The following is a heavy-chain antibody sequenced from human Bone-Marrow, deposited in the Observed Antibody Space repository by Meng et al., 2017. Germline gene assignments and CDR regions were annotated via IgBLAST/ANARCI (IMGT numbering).Heavy chain of an antibody. V-gene: IGHV1-2*02. CDR2: INPNSGGT. CDR3: AHYDILTGYYG. J-gene: IGHJ4*02. CDR1: GYNFPDYY. D-gene: IGHD3-9*01. Sequence: QVQLVQSGAEVKEPGASVKVSCKPSGYNFPDYYMHWVRHAPGQWLEWMGWINPNSGGTTYAQKFQGRVTMTRDTSISTAYMELSRLRSDETAVYYCAHYDILTGYYGWGQGTLVTVSS.